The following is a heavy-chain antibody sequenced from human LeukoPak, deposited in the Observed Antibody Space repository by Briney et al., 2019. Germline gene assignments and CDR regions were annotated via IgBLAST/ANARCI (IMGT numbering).Heavy chain of an antibody. V-gene: IGHV3-23*01. CDR1: GFIFSSYA. J-gene: IGHJ4*02. CDR2: IGVSGGST. D-gene: IGHD1-26*01. Sequence: GGSLRLSCEVSGFIFSSYAMSWVRQAPGKGLDWVSGIGVSGGSTYYADSVKGRFTISRDNSKNTLYLQMNSLRAEDTAVYYCAKAKVGATFFDYWGQGTLVTVSS. CDR3: AKAKVGATFFDY.